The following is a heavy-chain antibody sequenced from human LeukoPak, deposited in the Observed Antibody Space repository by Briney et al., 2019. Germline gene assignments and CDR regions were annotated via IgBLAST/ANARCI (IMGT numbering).Heavy chain of an antibody. CDR2: ISTSSSYI. CDR3: ATGHHDILTGYSMFYFDY. V-gene: IGHV3-21*01. Sequence: AGGSLRLSCAASGFTFSTYSMNWVRQAPGKGLEWVSSISTSSSYIYYADSLKGRFTISRDNAKNSLYLQMNSLRAEDTAVYYCATGHHDILTGYSMFYFDYWGQGTLVTVSS. CDR1: GFTFSTYS. D-gene: IGHD3-9*01. J-gene: IGHJ4*02.